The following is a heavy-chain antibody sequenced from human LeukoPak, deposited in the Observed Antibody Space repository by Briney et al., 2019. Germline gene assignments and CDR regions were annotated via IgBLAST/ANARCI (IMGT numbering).Heavy chain of an antibody. CDR2: IKSKSDGGTA. CDR3: ATDSSSSSYY. CDR1: GFSFSNAW. D-gene: IGHD6-6*01. Sequence: PGGSLRLSCAASGFSFSNAWLYWVCQAPGKGLEWVGRIKSKSDGGTAEYAAPVKGRLNISRDDSKNTLYLQMNSLKTEDTAVYYCATDSSSSSYYWGQGTLVTVSS. J-gene: IGHJ4*02. V-gene: IGHV3-15*01.